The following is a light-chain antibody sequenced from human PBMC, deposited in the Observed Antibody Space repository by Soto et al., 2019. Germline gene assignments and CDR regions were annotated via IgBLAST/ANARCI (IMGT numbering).Light chain of an antibody. J-gene: IGKJ4*01. Sequence: DVVMTQSPDSLAVSLGERATINCKSSQSVLYSSNNKNYLAWYQQKPGQPPKLLISWASTRESGVPDRFSGSGSRTDFTLTISSLQAEDVAVYYCQQYYSTPRALTFGGGTKVEIK. CDR2: WAS. V-gene: IGKV4-1*01. CDR3: QQYYSTPRALT. CDR1: QSVLYSSNNKNY.